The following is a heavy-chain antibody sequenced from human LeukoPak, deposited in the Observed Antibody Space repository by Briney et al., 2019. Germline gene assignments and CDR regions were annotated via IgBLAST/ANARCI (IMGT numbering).Heavy chain of an antibody. J-gene: IGHJ4*02. Sequence: GGSLRLSCAASGFTFSSYAMHWVRQAPGKGLEWVAVISYDGSNKYYADSVKGRFTISRDSSKNTLYLQMNSLRAEDTAVYYCARGGLGGATTRDYFDYWGQGTLVTVSS. CDR2: ISYDGSNK. D-gene: IGHD1-26*01. V-gene: IGHV3-30*04. CDR3: ARGGLGGATTRDYFDY. CDR1: GFTFSSYA.